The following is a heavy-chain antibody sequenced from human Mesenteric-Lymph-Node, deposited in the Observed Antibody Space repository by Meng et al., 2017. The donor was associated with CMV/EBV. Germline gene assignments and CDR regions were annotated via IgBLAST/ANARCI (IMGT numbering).Heavy chain of an antibody. Sequence: GESLKISCAASGFTFSSYAMGWVRQAPGKGLEWVAGVNWNGDKTSYADSVKGRFTISRDNAKNSLYLQMNTLRAEDSAFYYCARNEGPWGQGTLVTVSS. J-gene: IGHJ5*02. CDR1: GFTFSSYA. CDR3: ARNEGP. V-gene: IGHV3-20*04. CDR2: VNWNGDKT.